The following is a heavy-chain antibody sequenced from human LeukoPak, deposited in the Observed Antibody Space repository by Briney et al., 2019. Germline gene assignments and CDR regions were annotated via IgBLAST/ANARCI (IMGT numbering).Heavy chain of an antibody. J-gene: IGHJ5*02. CDR3: ARVGPYYDFWSGYWGNWFDP. D-gene: IGHD3-3*01. V-gene: IGHV4-39*07. Sequence: SETLSLTCTVSGGSISSSSYYWGWIRQPPGKGLEWIGSIYYSGSTYYNPSLKSRVTISVDTSKNQFSLKLSSVTAADTAVYYCARVGPYYDFWSGYWGNWFDPWGQGTLVTVSS. CDR2: IYYSGST. CDR1: GGSISSSSYY.